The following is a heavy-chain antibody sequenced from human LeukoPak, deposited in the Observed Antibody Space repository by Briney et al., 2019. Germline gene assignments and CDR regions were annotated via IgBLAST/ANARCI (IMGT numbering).Heavy chain of an antibody. J-gene: IGHJ6*02. CDR3: ARQGSCDSTRCYVYYHSGMDV. D-gene: IGHD2-2*01. CDR1: GYRFTTYW. V-gene: IGHV5-51*01. Sequence: GESLKISCRGSGYRFTTYWIGWVRQMPGKGLEWMGIINPDNSDTRYSPSFQGQVTISADKSTSTAYLQWSSLKTSDTAMYYCARQGSCDSTRCYVYYHSGMDVWGQGTTVTVSS. CDR2: INPDNSDT.